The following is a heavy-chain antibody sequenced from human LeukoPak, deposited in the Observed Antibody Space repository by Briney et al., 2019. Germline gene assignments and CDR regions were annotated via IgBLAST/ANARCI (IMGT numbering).Heavy chain of an antibody. J-gene: IGHJ6*02. D-gene: IGHD1-1*01. V-gene: IGHV1-8*01. CDR1: GYTFTSYD. CDR2: MNPNSGNT. CDR3: ARDGYNWNHGDGWYYCYGMDV. Sequence: ASVKVSCKASGYTFTSYDINWVRQATGQGLEWMGWMNPNSGNTGYAQKFQGRVTMTRNTSISTAYMELSSLRSEDTAVYYCARDGYNWNHGDGWYYCYGMDVWGQGTTVTVSS.